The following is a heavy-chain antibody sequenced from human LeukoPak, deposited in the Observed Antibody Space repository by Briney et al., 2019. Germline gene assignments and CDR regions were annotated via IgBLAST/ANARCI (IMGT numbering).Heavy chain of an antibody. CDR3: ARDDYDSTAHGY. CDR1: GFTFYNYV. CDR2: ISVNGGRA. Sequence: PGGSLRLSCAASGFTFYNYVMSWVRQTPGKGLEWVSLISVNGGRASYADSVKGRFTISRDNSKNTLYLQMNSLRAEDTAVYYCARDDYDSTAHGYWGQGTLVTVSS. V-gene: IGHV3-23*01. D-gene: IGHD3-22*01. J-gene: IGHJ4*02.